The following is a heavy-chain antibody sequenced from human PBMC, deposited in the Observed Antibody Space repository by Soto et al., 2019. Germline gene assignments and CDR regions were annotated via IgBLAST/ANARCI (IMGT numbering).Heavy chain of an antibody. V-gene: IGHV3-13*05. Sequence: WGSLILSCASSVFTFSIYDMDWVRQATGKGLEWVSAIGTAGDPYYPGSVKGRFTISRENAKNSLYLQMNSLRAGDTAVYYCARAMGSSWLFDYWGQGTMVTVSS. CDR3: ARAMGSSWLFDY. J-gene: IGHJ4*02. CDR1: VFTFSIYD. CDR2: IGTAGDP. D-gene: IGHD6-13*01.